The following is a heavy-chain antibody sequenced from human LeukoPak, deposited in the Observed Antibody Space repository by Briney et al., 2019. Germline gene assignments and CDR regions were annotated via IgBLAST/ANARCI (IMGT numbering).Heavy chain of an antibody. CDR2: IYYSGST. Sequence: SETLSLTCTVSGGSISSSSYYWGWIRQPPGKGLEWIGSIYYSGSTYYNPSLKSRVTISVDMSKNQFSLKLSSVTAADTAVYHCARHKQQLVVSYPSGWFDPWGQGTLVTVSS. V-gene: IGHV4-39*01. D-gene: IGHD6-13*01. J-gene: IGHJ5*02. CDR3: ARHKQQLVVSYPSGWFDP. CDR1: GGSISSSSYY.